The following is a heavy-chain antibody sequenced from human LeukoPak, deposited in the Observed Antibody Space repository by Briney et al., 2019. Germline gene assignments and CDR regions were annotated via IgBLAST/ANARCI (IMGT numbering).Heavy chain of an antibody. J-gene: IGHJ3*02. V-gene: IGHV4-34*01. D-gene: IGHD3-10*01. CDR2: INHSGST. Sequence: SETLSLTCTVSGGSICSYYWSWIRQPPGKGLEWIGEINHSGSTNYNPSLKSRVTISVDTSKNQFSLKLSSVTAADTAVYYCARGRGGTYYYGPSKGFDIWGQGTMVTVSS. CDR1: GGSICSYY. CDR3: ARGRGGTYYYGPSKGFDI.